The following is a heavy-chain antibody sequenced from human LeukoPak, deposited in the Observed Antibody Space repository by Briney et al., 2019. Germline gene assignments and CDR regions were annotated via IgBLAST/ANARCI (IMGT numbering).Heavy chain of an antibody. CDR1: GFTFSSYS. D-gene: IGHD2-15*01. CDR2: ISSSSNYI. CDR3: ARGGRKSRGVDIVRKKETGYYYYMDV. J-gene: IGHJ6*03. V-gene: IGHV3-21*01. Sequence: GGSLRLSCAASGFTFSSYSMNWVRQAPGKGLEWVSSISSSSNYIYYADSMKGRFTISRDNAKNSLYLQMNSLRAEDTAVYYCARGGRKSRGVDIVRKKETGYYYYMDVWGKGTTVTVSS.